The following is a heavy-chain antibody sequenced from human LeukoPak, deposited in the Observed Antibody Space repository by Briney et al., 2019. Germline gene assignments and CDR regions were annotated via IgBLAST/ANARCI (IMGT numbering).Heavy chain of an antibody. CDR2: ISSSTSLI. Sequence: GGSLRLSCAASGFTFSSYCMSWVRQAPGKGLEWVSSISSSTSLIFYAHSVQARFTISRNNNRNSLYLQMHRMRAEGAAVSYCATFYCDSTGRNNYIDYWGQGTLVTVSS. V-gene: IGHV3-21*01. D-gene: IGHD2/OR15-2a*01. CDR1: GFTFSSYC. CDR3: ATFYCDSTGRNNYIDY. J-gene: IGHJ4*02.